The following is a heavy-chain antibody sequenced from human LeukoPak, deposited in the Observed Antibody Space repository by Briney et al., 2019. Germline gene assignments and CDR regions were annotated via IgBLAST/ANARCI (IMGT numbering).Heavy chain of an antibody. Sequence: PSETLSLTCTVSGGSISSHYWSWIRQPPGKGLEWIGYIYYSGSTNYNPSLKSRVTISVDTSKNQFSLKLSSVTAADTAVYYCARDNTGGLYYYYYYYMDVWGKGTTVTVSS. CDR3: ARDNTGGLYYYYYYYMDV. CDR2: IYYSGST. CDR1: GGSISSHY. J-gene: IGHJ6*03. D-gene: IGHD2/OR15-2a*01. V-gene: IGHV4-59*11.